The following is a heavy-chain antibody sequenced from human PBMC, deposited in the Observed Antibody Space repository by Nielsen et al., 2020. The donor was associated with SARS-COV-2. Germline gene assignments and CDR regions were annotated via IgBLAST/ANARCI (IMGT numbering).Heavy chain of an antibody. V-gene: IGHV1-2*02. J-gene: IGHJ4*02. D-gene: IGHD6-19*01. CDR2: FNPGSGGT. CDR1: GYTFTDYY. CDR3: ARDLSVVAVAGTGY. Sequence: ASVKVSCRASGYTFTDYYMHWVRQAPGQGLEWMGWFNPGSGGTKYAQKFQGRVTTTRDMSVNTAYMELSGLTSDDTAVYYCARDLSVVAVAGTGYWGQGTLVTVSS.